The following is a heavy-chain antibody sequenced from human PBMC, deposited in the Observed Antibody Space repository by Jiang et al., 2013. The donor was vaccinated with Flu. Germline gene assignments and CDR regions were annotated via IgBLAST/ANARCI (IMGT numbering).Heavy chain of an antibody. Sequence: GKGLEWVAVIWYDGSNKYYADSVKGRFTISRDNSKNTLYLQMNSLRAEDTAVYYCARVNPRYCSGGSCYSNDYWGQGTLVTVSS. CDR2: IWYDGSNK. D-gene: IGHD2-15*01. CDR3: ARVNPRYCSGGSCYSNDY. J-gene: IGHJ4*02. V-gene: IGHV3-33*01.